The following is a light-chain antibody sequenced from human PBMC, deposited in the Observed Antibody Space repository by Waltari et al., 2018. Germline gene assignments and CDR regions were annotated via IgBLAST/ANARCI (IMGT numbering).Light chain of an antibody. Sequence: NFMLTQPHSVSESPGKTVIISCTRSSGSIASNFVQWYQQRPGSAPTTVIFEDNARPSGVPVRFSGSIDSSSNAASLTISGLRTEDEADYYCQSYDTTTHWVFGGGTKLTVL. J-gene: IGLJ3*02. V-gene: IGLV6-57*03. CDR3: QSYDTTTHWV. CDR1: SGSIASNF. CDR2: EDN.